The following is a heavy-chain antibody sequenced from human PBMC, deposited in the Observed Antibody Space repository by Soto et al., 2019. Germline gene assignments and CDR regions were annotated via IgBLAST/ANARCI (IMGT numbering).Heavy chain of an antibody. CDR1: GGTFSSYA. CDR3: ARVRRIGSRAHLDFYDYVMDV. Sequence: GASVKVSCKASGGTFSSYAISWVRQAPGQGLEWMGGIIPIFGTANYAQKFQGRVTITADESTSTAYMELSSLRSADTAVYYCARVRRIGSRAHLDFYDYVMDVWGQGTTVTVSS. V-gene: IGHV1-69*13. J-gene: IGHJ6*01. CDR2: IIPIFGTA. D-gene: IGHD3-10*01.